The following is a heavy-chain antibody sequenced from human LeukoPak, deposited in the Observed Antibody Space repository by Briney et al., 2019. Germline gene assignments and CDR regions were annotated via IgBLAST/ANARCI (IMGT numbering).Heavy chain of an antibody. V-gene: IGHV3-21*01. CDR2: ISSSSSYI. CDR3: ARPDGSSFPRYYYYYMDV. CDR1: GFTFSNYW. D-gene: IGHD6-13*01. Sequence: PGGSLRLSCAASGFTFSNYWMSWVRQAPGKGLEWVSSISSSSSYIYYADSVKGRFTISRDNAKNSLYLQMNSLRAEDTAVYYCARPDGSSFPRYYYYYMDVWGKGTTVTVSS. J-gene: IGHJ6*03.